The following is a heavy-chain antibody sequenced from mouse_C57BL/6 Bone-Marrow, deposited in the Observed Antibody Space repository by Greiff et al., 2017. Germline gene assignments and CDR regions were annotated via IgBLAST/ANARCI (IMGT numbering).Heavy chain of an antibody. J-gene: IGHJ1*03. D-gene: IGHD2-5*01. V-gene: IGHV5-2*01. Sequence: DVKLVESGGGLVQPGESLKLSCESNEYDFPSHDMSWVRKTPEQRLELVAAINSDGGSTYYPDTMERRFIISRDNTEKTLYLQMSSLRSEDSALYYCARQEYSNYGWYFDVWGTGTTVTVSS. CDR2: INSDGGST. CDR3: ARQEYSNYGWYFDV. CDR1: EYDFPSHD.